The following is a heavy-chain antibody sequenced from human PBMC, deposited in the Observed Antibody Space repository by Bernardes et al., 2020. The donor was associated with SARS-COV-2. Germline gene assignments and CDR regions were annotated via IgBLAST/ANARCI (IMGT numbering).Heavy chain of an antibody. CDR3: AGAGYCSGGYCYSGYFQH. Sequence: SETLSLTCTVSGGSITSYYWTWIRQPPGKGLEWIGNVSYTGNTKYNPSLESRVTISLDTSKRQFSLKLNSVTAADTAIYYCAGAGYCSGGYCYSGYFQHWGQGTLLTVSS. CDR2: VSYTGNT. D-gene: IGHD2-15*01. J-gene: IGHJ1*01. V-gene: IGHV4-59*01. CDR1: GGSITSYY.